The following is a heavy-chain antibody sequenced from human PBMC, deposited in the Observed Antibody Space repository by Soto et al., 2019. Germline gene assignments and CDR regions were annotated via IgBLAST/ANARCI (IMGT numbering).Heavy chain of an antibody. CDR1: GYTFTSYY. Sequence: ASVKVSCKASGYTFTSYYMHWVRQAPGQGLEWMGIINPSGGSTSYAQKFQGRVTMTRDTSTSTVYMELSSLRSEDTAVYYCARDASLITISGVVIIGHYYYGMDVWGQGTTVTVSS. J-gene: IGHJ6*02. CDR2: INPSGGST. D-gene: IGHD3-3*01. V-gene: IGHV1-46*01. CDR3: ARDASLITISGVVIIGHYYYGMDV.